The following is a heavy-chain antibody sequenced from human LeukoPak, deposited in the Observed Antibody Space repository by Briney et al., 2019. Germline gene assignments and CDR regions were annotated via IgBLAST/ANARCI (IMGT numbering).Heavy chain of an antibody. CDR3: AKGAGPPWFDP. V-gene: IGHV4-61*02. CDR2: MSSSGIS. CDR1: GGSISSGSYF. J-gene: IGHJ5*02. D-gene: IGHD6-19*01. Sequence: SETLSLTCTVSGGSISSGSYFWSWIRQPAGKGLEWIGRMSSSGISTYSPSLKSRVTISIDTSRNQFSMNLNSVTAADTAVYYCAKGAGPPWFDPWGQGTLVTVSS.